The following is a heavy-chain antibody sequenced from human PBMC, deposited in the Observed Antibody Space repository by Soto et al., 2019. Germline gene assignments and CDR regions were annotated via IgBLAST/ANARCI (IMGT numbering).Heavy chain of an antibody. CDR1: GGSISSGGYY. J-gene: IGHJ6*02. Sequence: QVQLQESGPGLVKPSQTLSLTCTVSGGSISSGGYYWSWIRQHPGKGLEWIGYIYYSGSTYYNPSLKSRVTISVDTSKNQFSLKLSSVTAADTAVYYCARDRPIVGATRYYYYGMDVWGQGTTVTVSS. CDR2: IYYSGST. CDR3: ARDRPIVGATRYYYYGMDV. D-gene: IGHD1-26*01. V-gene: IGHV4-31*03.